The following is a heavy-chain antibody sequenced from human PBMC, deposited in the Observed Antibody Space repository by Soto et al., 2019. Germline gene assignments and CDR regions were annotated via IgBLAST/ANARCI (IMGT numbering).Heavy chain of an antibody. CDR2: ISDSGDIT. CDR3: AREDDYGYRYINYGLDV. J-gene: IGHJ6*02. D-gene: IGHD4-17*01. Sequence: ELKLLEIGGGLVQPGGSLRLSCAASEFTFSTYAMTWVRQAPGRGLQWVATISDSGDITYYADSVKGRFTISRDNSRNTLYLQMNNLRAEDTALYYCAREDDYGYRYINYGLDVWGQGTTVTVSS. V-gene: IGHV3-23*01. CDR1: EFTFSTYA.